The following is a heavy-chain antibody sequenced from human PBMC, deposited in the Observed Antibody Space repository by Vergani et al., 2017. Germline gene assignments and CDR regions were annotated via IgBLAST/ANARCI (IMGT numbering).Heavy chain of an antibody. J-gene: IGHJ6*02. CDR1: GASINNDFYY. D-gene: IGHD2-21*02. Sequence: QVQLQESGPGLVKPSQTLSLTCTVSGASINNDFYYWHWIRQPAGKGLEWIGRIYVSGITDYNSSLQSRVSMSVDTSKNQFSLKLSSVTAADTAVYYCARHLAYCGGDCYPYYYGMDVWGQGTTVTVSS. V-gene: IGHV4-61*02. CDR3: ARHLAYCGGDCYPYYYGMDV. CDR2: IYVSGIT.